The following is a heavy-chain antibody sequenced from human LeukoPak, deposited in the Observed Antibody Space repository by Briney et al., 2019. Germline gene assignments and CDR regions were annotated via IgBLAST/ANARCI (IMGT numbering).Heavy chain of an antibody. Sequence: GGSLRLSCAVSGFTTSSYWMSWVRQAPGKGLEWVANIKQDGSEKYYVDSVKGRFTISRDNAKNSLYLQMNSLRAEDTAVYYCARAPYCIGGSCRFDYWGQGTLVTVSS. V-gene: IGHV3-7*03. D-gene: IGHD2-15*01. J-gene: IGHJ4*02. CDR3: ARAPYCIGGSCRFDY. CDR1: GFTTSSYW. CDR2: IKQDGSEK.